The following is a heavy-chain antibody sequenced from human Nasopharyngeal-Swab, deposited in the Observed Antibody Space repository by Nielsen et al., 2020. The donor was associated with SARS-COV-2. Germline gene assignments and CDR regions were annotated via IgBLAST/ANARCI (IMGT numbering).Heavy chain of an antibody. J-gene: IGHJ3*02. CDR2: INSDGSST. CDR1: GFTFSSYW. V-gene: IGHV3-74*01. Sequence: ESLKISCAASGFTFSSYWMHWVRQAPGKGLVWVSRINSDGSSTSYADSVKGRFTISRDNAKNTLYLQMNSLRAEDTGVYYCARDHQYNWNYVGAFDIWGQGTMVTVSS. D-gene: IGHD1-7*01. CDR3: ARDHQYNWNYVGAFDI.